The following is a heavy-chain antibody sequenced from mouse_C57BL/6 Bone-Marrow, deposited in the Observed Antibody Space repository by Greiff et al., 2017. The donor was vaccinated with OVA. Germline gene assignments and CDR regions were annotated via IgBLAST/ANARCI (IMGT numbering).Heavy chain of an antibody. CDR2: IYYSGTI. J-gene: IGHJ1*03. Sequence: EVHLVESGPGLVKPSQTVFLTCTVTGISITTGNYRWSWIRQFPGNKLEWIGYIYYSGTITYKPSLTSRTTITRDTPKNQFFLEMNSLTAEDTATYYCARDGYYGSSYGYFDVWGTGTTVTVSS. CDR1: GISITTGNYR. V-gene: IGHV3-5*01. D-gene: IGHD1-1*01. CDR3: ARDGYYGSSYGYFDV.